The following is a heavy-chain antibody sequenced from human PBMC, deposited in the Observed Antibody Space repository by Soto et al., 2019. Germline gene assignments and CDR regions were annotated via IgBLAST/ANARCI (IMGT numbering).Heavy chain of an antibody. J-gene: IGHJ4*02. V-gene: IGHV3-23*01. D-gene: IGHD1-20*01. CDR3: AKDRQPDGIWPFDH. Sequence: GGSLRLSCAASGFTFSTYAMSWVRQAPGKGLEWVAGLFGSGGGVSYADSVKGRFTISRDNSNNILYLQMHSLKVEDTAVYYCAKDRQPDGIWPFDHWGQGTLVTVSS. CDR1: GFTFSTYA. CDR2: LFGSGGGV.